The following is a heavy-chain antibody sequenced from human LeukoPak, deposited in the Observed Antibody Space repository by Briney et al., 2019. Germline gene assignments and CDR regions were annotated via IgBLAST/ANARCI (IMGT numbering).Heavy chain of an antibody. Sequence: SETLSLTCTVSGGSISSSSYYWGWIRQPPGKGLEWIGSIYYSGSTYYNPSLKSRVTISVDRSKNQFSLKLSSVTAADTAVYYCAREAGYSYGSYGMDVWGQGTTVTVSS. CDR2: IYYSGST. CDR1: GGSISSSSYY. J-gene: IGHJ6*02. V-gene: IGHV4-39*07. CDR3: AREAGYSYGSYGMDV. D-gene: IGHD5-18*01.